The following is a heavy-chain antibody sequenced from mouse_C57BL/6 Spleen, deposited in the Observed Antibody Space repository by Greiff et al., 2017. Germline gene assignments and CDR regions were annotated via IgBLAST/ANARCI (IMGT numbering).Heavy chain of an antibody. J-gene: IGHJ1*03. CDR1: GYTFTSYW. V-gene: IGHV1-52*01. CDR2: IDPSDSET. D-gene: IGHD1-1*01. CDR3: AREGHYGSSYLYWYFDV. Sequence: QVQLQQPGAELVRPGSSVKLSCKASGYTFTSYWMHWVKQRPIQGLEWIGNIDPSDSETHYNQKFKDKATLTVDKSSSTAYMQLSSLTSEDSAVYYCAREGHYGSSYLYWYFDVWGTGTTVTVSS.